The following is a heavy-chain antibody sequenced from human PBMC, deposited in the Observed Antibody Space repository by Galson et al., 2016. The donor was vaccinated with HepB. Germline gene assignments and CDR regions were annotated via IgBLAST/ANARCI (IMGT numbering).Heavy chain of an antibody. Sequence: QSGAEVKKPGESLKISCKGSGYNFASYLIGWVRQMPGKGLEWMGSIHPRDSGTRYSPSFKGQVTISADNSISTAYLQWSSLKASDTAMYYCARPVDYFGSGLYELCYWGQGTLVTVSS. J-gene: IGHJ4*02. CDR2: IHPRDSGT. D-gene: IGHD3-10*01. V-gene: IGHV5-51*01. CDR3: ARPVDYFGSGLYELCY. CDR1: GYNFASYL.